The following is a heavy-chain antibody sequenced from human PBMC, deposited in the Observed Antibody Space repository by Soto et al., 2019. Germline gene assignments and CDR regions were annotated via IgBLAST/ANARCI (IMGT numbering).Heavy chain of an antibody. J-gene: IGHJ6*02. CDR2: VYHSGST. Sequence: SETLSLTCTVSGGSISSYYWSWIRQPPGKGPEWIGYVYHSGSTDYNPSLKSRVTISLDTSENQFSLNLNSVTAADTAVYYCAGSGYYHNSGMDVWGQGTTVTVSS. CDR1: GGSISSYY. V-gene: IGHV4-59*01. CDR3: AGSGYYHNSGMDV. D-gene: IGHD3-22*01.